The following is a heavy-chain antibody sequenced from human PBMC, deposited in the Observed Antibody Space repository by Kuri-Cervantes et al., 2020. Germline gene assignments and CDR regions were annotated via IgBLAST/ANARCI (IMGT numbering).Heavy chain of an antibody. V-gene: IGHV1-2*02. Sequence: ASVKVSCKASGYTFTGYYMHWVRQAPGQGLEWMGWINPNSGGTNYAQKFQGRATMTRDTSTSTVYMELSSLRSEDTAVYYCARRRGIAVDYWGQGTLVTVSS. D-gene: IGHD6-13*01. J-gene: IGHJ4*02. CDR3: ARRRGIAVDY. CDR1: GYTFTGYY. CDR2: INPNSGGT.